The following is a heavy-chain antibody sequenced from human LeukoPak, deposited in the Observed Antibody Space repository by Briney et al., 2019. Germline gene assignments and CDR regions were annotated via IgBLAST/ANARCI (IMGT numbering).Heavy chain of an antibody. V-gene: IGHV3-11*03. CDR2: ISGSSSYT. D-gene: IGHD3-10*01. Sequence: GGSLRLSCAASGFTFSDYYMTWIRQAPGRGLEWVSYISGSSSYTYYSDSVKGRFTISRDNAKNSLYLQMNSLRAEDTAVYYCARGRNYGSGTYPLFDPWGQGTLVTVSS. J-gene: IGHJ5*02. CDR3: ARGRNYGSGTYPLFDP. CDR1: GFTFSDYY.